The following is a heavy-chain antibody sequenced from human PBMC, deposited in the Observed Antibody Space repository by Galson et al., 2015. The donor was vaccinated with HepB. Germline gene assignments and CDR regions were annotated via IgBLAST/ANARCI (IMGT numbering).Heavy chain of an antibody. CDR2: ISSRRSHV. D-gene: IGHD3-9*01. V-gene: IGHV3-21*01. CDR1: GFTFSRST. J-gene: IGHJ4*02. CDR3: ARAGLRYFDWFGFN. Sequence: SLRLSCAASGFTFSRSTMNWVRQAPGKGLEWVSSISSRRSHVHYADSVQGRFTISRDNAKNSLYLQMNSLRAEDTAVYYCARAGLRYFDWFGFNWGQGTLVTVSS.